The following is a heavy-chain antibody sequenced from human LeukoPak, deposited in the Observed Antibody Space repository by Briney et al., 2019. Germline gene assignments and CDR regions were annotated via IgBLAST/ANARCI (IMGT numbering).Heavy chain of an antibody. V-gene: IGHV3-23*01. CDR1: GFTFSSYA. CDR3: VSHRGYCSGGSCYAGNWFDP. CDR2: ISGSGGST. Sequence: PGGSLRLSCAASGFTFSSYAMSWVRQAPGKGLEWVSAISGSGGSTYYADSVKGRFTISRDNSKNTLYLQMNSLRAEDTAVYYCVSHRGYCSGGSCYAGNWFDPWGQGTMVTVSS. D-gene: IGHD2-15*01. J-gene: IGHJ3*01.